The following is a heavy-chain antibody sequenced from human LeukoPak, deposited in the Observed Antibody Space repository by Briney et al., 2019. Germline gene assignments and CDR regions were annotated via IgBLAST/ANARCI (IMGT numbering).Heavy chain of an antibody. J-gene: IGHJ5*02. D-gene: IGHD6-13*01. CDR1: GFTFSSYA. V-gene: IGHV3-30*04. CDR2: ISYDGSNK. Sequence: GGSLRLSCAASGFTFSSYAMHWVRQAPGKGLEWVAVISYDGSNKYGDSVKGRFTISRDNSKNTLYLQMNSLRAEDTAVYYCAKSGYSSSWSNAAVYNWFDPWGQGTLVTVSS. CDR3: AKSGYSSSWSNAAVYNWFDP.